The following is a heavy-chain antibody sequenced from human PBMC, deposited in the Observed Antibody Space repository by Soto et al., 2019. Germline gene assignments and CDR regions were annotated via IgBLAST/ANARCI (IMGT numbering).Heavy chain of an antibody. CDR3: ARDDDYEANAIDL. Sequence: GGSLRLSCVASGFTFSRYGMHWVRQAPGKGLEWVAVIWNDGSKQVYGGSVKGRFTISRDNSKNTLYLEMDSLRDEDTSVYYCARDDDYEANAIDLWGQGTLVTVSS. CDR1: GFTFSRYG. J-gene: IGHJ5*02. D-gene: IGHD4-17*01. CDR2: IWNDGSKQ. V-gene: IGHV3-33*01.